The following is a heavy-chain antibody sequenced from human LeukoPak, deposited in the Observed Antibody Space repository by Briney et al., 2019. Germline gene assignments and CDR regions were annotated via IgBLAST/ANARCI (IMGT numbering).Heavy chain of an antibody. D-gene: IGHD3-22*01. Sequence: GGSLRLSCAASGFTFSSYAMHWVRQAPGKGLEWVAVISYDGSNKYYADSVKGRFTISRDNSKNTLYLQMNSLRAEDTAVYYCARDIRSYYDSSGYGAFDIWGQGTMVTVSS. J-gene: IGHJ3*02. CDR2: ISYDGSNK. CDR1: GFTFSSYA. V-gene: IGHV3-30*04. CDR3: ARDIRSYYDSSGYGAFDI.